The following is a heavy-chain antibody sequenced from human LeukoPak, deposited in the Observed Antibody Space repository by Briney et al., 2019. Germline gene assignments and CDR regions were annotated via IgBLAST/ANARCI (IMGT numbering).Heavy chain of an antibody. V-gene: IGHV4-34*01. CDR1: GGSFSGYY. J-gene: IGHJ4*02. Sequence: SSETLSLTCAVYGGSFSGYYWSWIRQPPGKGLEWIGEINHSGSTNYNPSLKSRVTISVDTSKNQFSLKLSSVTAADTAVYYCARAYCGGDCLEYYFDYWGQGTLVTVSS. D-gene: IGHD2-21*02. CDR2: INHSGST. CDR3: ARAYCGGDCLEYYFDY.